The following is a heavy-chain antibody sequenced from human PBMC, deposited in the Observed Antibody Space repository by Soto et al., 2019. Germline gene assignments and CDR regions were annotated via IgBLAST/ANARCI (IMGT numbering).Heavy chain of an antibody. CDR3: VREPWGFSGTWYDY. D-gene: IGHD6-13*01. V-gene: IGHV3-74*01. J-gene: IGHJ4*02. Sequence: LSCAASHFSFSSYWMHWVRQVPGKGPAWVSRINHDGSKTEYADSVKGRFTISRDNTNNTLYLQMNSLRVEDTAMYYCVREPWGFSGTWYDYWGQGTLVTVSS. CDR1: HFSFSSYW. CDR2: INHDGSKT.